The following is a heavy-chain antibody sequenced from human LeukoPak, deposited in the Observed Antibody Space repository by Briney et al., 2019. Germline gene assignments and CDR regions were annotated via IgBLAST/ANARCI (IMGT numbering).Heavy chain of an antibody. CDR3: AREGYDSSGYYYPRLRYFDY. CDR1: GYTFTSYY. D-gene: IGHD3-22*01. Sequence: ASVKVSCKASGYTFTSYYMHWVRQAPGQGLEWMGIINPSGGSTSYAQKFQGRVTMTRDTSTSTVYMELSSLRSEDTAVYYCAREGYDSSGYYYPRLRYFDYWGQGTLVTVSS. V-gene: IGHV1-46*01. J-gene: IGHJ4*02. CDR2: INPSGGST.